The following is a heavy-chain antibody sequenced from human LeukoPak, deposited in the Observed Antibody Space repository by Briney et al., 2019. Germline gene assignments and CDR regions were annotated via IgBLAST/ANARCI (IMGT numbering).Heavy chain of an antibody. Sequence: SQTLSLTRAVSGGSISSSSYYCGWGRQPPGKGLGWVGSIYVGGRTYYNPSLKSRLTISVDPSKNQLSLKLSSVTAADTAVYYCARDSDTARYYPPYYGIDVWGQGTTVTVSS. CDR2: IYVGGRT. J-gene: IGHJ6*02. V-gene: IGHV4-39*02. CDR3: ARDSDTARYYPPYYGIDV. CDR1: GGSISSSSYY. D-gene: IGHD5-18*01.